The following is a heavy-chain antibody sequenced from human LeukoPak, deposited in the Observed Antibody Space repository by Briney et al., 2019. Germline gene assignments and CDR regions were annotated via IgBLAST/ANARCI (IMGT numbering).Heavy chain of an antibody. D-gene: IGHD3-10*01. J-gene: IGHJ4*02. CDR3: ARDKGCYGSGSAACCY. CDR2: IIPIFGTA. Sequence: SVKVSCKASGGTFSSCAISWVRQAPGQGREWMGGIIPIFGTANYAQKFQGRVTITADESTSTAYMALSSLRSEDTAVYYCARDKGCYGSGSAACCYWGQETLLTVSS. CDR1: GGTFSSCA. V-gene: IGHV1-69*13.